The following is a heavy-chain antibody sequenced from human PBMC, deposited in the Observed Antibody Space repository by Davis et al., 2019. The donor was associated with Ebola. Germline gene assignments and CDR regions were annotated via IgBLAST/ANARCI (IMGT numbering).Heavy chain of an antibody. CDR2: INSDGSST. J-gene: IGHJ4*02. V-gene: IGHV3-74*01. Sequence: HTGGSLRLSCAASGFTFSSYWMHWVRQAPGKGLVWVSRINSDGSSTSYADSVKGRFTISRDNAKNTLYLQMNSLSAEDTAVYYCARGSSITMVQGVIPSDYWGQGTLVTVSS. CDR1: GFTFSSYW. D-gene: IGHD3-10*01. CDR3: ARGSSITMVQGVIPSDY.